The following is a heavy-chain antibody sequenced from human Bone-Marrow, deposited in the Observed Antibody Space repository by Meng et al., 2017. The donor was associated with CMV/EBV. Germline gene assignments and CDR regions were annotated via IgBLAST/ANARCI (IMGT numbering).Heavy chain of an antibody. D-gene: IGHD5-12*01. J-gene: IGHJ5*02. Sequence: GSLRLPCTVPGGSISSSSYYWGWIRQPPGKGLEWIGSIYYSGSTYYNPSLKSRVTISVDTSKNQFSLKLSSVTAADTAVYYCAREWEDSGYDSRWFDPWGQGTLVTVSS. CDR3: AREWEDSGYDSRWFDP. CDR1: GGSISSSSYY. V-gene: IGHV4-39*07. CDR2: IYYSGST.